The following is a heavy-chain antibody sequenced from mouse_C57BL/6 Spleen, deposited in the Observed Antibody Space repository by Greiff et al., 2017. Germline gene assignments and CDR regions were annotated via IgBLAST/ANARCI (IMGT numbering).Heavy chain of an antibody. CDR3: ARDLNYYGSSHWYFDV. V-gene: IGHV1-22*01. J-gene: IGHJ1*03. CDR2: IKPNNGGT. CDR1: GYTFTDYN. Sequence: EVQLQQSGPELVKPGASVKMSCKASGYTFTDYNMHWVKQSHGKSLEWIGYIKPNNGGTSYNQKFKGKATLTVNKSSSTAYMELRSLTSEDSAVYYCARDLNYYGSSHWYFDVWGTGTTVTVSS. D-gene: IGHD1-1*01.